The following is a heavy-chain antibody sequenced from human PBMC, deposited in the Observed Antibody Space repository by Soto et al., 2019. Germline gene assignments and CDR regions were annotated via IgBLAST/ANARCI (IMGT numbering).Heavy chain of an antibody. CDR1: GGTFNNYT. CDR3: ARVGRVGAPGIDC. CDR2: IIPILSIV. J-gene: IGHJ4*02. V-gene: IGHV1-69*02. Sequence: QVQLVQSGAEVKKPGSSVKVSCKTSGGTFNNYTITWVRQAPGQGLEWMGRIIPILSIVNYAQRFQGRVTLTADKRTSTAYMELNSLISEDTAMYYCARVGRVGAPGIDCWGQGTLVTVSS. D-gene: IGHD1-26*01.